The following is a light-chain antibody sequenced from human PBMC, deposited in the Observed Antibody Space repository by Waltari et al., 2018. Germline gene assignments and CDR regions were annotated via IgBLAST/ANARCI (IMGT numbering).Light chain of an antibody. CDR2: AAS. J-gene: IGKJ4*01. CDR3: QQYYSIALN. V-gene: IGKV1-NL1*01. Sequence: DIQMTQSPSSLSASVGDRVTIPCRVSQCISNALAWYQQKPVKAPKLLLYAASRLESGVPSRFSGSGSGTDYTLTISSLQPEDFASYYCQQYYSIALNFGGGTKVEIK. CDR1: QCISNA.